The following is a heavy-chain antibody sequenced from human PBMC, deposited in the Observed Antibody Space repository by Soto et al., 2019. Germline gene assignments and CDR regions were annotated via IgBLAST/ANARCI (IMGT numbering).Heavy chain of an antibody. Sequence: GGSLRLSCAASGFTFTSFWMTWVRQAPGKGLEWVANINQDGSGKYYVDSVKGRFTISRDNAKNSLYLQMNSLTADDTAVYYCARTMTTVTTAYWGQGTLVTVSS. V-gene: IGHV3-7*01. J-gene: IGHJ4*02. CDR3: ARTMTTVTTAY. D-gene: IGHD4-17*01. CDR2: INQDGSGK. CDR1: GFTFTSFW.